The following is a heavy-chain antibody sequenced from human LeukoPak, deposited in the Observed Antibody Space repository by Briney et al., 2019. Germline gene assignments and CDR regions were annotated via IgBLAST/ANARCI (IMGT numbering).Heavy chain of an antibody. Sequence: QAGGSLRLSCAASGFNLGRYWMHWFRQAPGTGLVWVARSNSDGKITDYADSVRGRFTTSRDNTKNTVYLQMSSLRAEDTGVYYCARDHHDFWSGYPNYWGQGTLVIVSS. J-gene: IGHJ4*02. CDR2: SNSDGKIT. V-gene: IGHV3-74*01. CDR3: ARDHHDFWSGYPNY. D-gene: IGHD3-3*01. CDR1: GFNLGRYW.